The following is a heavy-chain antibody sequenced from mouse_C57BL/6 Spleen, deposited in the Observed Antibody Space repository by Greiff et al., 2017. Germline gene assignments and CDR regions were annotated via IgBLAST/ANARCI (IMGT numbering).Heavy chain of an antibody. D-gene: IGHD1-1*01. CDR2: ISNGGGST. CDR3: AVYYGSSYRAMDY. J-gene: IGHJ4*01. CDR1: GFTFSDYY. V-gene: IGHV5-12*01. Sequence: EVHLVESGGGLVQPGGSLKLSCAASGFTFSDYYMYWVRQTPEKRLEWVAYISNGGGSTYYPDTVKGRFTISRDNAKNTLYLQMSRLKSEDTAMYYCAVYYGSSYRAMDYWGQGTSVTVSS.